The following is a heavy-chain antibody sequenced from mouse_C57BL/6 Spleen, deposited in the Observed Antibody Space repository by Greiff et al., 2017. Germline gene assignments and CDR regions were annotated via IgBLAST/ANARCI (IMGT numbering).Heavy chain of an antibody. J-gene: IGHJ3*01. D-gene: IGHD2-4*01. CDR3: ARFPLYYDYAWFGY. Sequence: VQLQQPGAELVKPGASVKLSCKASGYTFTSYWMHWVKQRPGQGLEWIGMIHPNSGSTNYNEKFKSKATLTVDKSSSTAYMQLSSLTSEDSAVYYCARFPLYYDYAWFGYWGKGTLVTVSA. CDR2: IHPNSGST. CDR1: GYTFTSYW. V-gene: IGHV1-64*01.